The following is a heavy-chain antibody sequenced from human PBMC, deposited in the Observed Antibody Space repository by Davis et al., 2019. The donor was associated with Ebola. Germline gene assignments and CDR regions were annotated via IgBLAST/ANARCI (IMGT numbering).Heavy chain of an antibody. Sequence: GGSLRLSCAASGFTFSSYAMHWVRQAPGKGLEWVAVISYDGSNKYYADSVKGRFTISRDNSKNMLYLQMNSLRAEDTAVYYCARSYPDYWGQGTLVTVSS. CDR3: ARSYPDY. V-gene: IGHV3-30-3*01. D-gene: IGHD3-16*01. CDR2: ISYDGSNK. J-gene: IGHJ4*02. CDR1: GFTFSSYA.